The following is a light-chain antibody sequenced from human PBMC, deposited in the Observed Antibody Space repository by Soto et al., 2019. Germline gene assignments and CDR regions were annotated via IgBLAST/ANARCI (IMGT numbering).Light chain of an antibody. V-gene: IGKV1-17*03. Sequence: DIQMTQSPSAMSASVGDRVTITCRASQDISDFLAWFQQKPGEVPKRLIYAASSLESGVPSRFSGSGSGTEFTLTIRSLQPEDFATYYCLQNNRYPWTFGQGTKVEIK. CDR2: AAS. J-gene: IGKJ1*01. CDR1: QDISDF. CDR3: LQNNRYPWT.